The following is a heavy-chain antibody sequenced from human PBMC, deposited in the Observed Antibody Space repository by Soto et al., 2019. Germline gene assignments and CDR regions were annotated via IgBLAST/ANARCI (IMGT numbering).Heavy chain of an antibody. V-gene: IGHV3-23*01. J-gene: IGHJ4*02. CDR3: AKDYHIVVVVAASLDY. D-gene: IGHD2-15*01. CDR2: ISGSGGST. CDR1: GFTFSSYA. Sequence: HPGGSLRLSCAASGFTFSSYAMSWVRQTPGKGLEWVSAISGSGGSTYYADSVKGRFTISRDNSKNTLYLQMNSLRAEDTAVYYCAKDYHIVVVVAASLDYWGQGTLVTAPQ.